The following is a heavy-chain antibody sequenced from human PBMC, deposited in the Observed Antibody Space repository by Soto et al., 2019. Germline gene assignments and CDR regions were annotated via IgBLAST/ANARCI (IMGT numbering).Heavy chain of an antibody. CDR3: ARDASVAEKLDAFDI. J-gene: IGHJ3*02. D-gene: IGHD6-19*01. CDR1: GFTFSSYS. Sequence: PGGSLRLSCAASGFTFSSYSMNWVRQAPGKGLEWVSYISSSSSTIYYADSVKGRFTISRDNAKNSLYLQMNSLRAEDTALYYCARDASVAEKLDAFDIWGQGTMVTVSS. CDR2: ISSSSSTI. V-gene: IGHV3-48*01.